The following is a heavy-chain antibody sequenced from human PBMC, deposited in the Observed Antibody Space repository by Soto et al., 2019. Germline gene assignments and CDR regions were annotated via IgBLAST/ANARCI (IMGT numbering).Heavy chain of an antibody. CDR3: ARDTYYYGSGTMYYFDY. CDR1: GDSVSSNSAA. D-gene: IGHD3-10*01. V-gene: IGHV6-1*01. Sequence: QVQLQQSGPGLVKPSQTLSLTCAISGDSVSSNSAAWNWIRQSPSRGLEWLGRTYYRSKWYNDYAVSVKSRITINPDTSKNQFSLQLNSVTPEDTAVYYCARDTYYYGSGTMYYFDYWGQGTLVTVSS. CDR2: TYYRSKWYN. J-gene: IGHJ4*02.